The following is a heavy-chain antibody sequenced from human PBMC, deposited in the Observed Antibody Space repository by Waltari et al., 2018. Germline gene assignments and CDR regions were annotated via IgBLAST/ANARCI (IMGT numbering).Heavy chain of an antibody. CDR2: IYYSGST. J-gene: IGHJ5*02. CDR1: GGSISSYY. D-gene: IGHD2-2*01. V-gene: IGHV4-59*01. Sequence: QVQLQESGPGLVKPSQTLSLTCTVSGGSISSYYWSWIRQPPGKGLEWIGYIYYSGSTNYNPSLKSRVTISVDTSKNQFSLKLSSVTAADTAVYYCVRVRSTSWDWFDPWGQGTLVTVSS. CDR3: VRVRSTSWDWFDP.